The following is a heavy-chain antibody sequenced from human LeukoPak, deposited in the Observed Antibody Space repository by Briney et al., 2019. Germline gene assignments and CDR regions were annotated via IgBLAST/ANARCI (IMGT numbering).Heavy chain of an antibody. V-gene: IGHV1-69*01. J-gene: IGHJ4*02. Sequence: SVKVSCKASGGTFSSYAISWVRQAPGQGLEWMGGIIPICGTANYAQKFQGRVTITADESTSTAYMELSSLRSEDTAVYYCARAEVAGYCSSTSCLYFDYWGQGTLVTVSS. CDR2: IIPICGTA. CDR3: ARAEVAGYCSSTSCLYFDY. CDR1: GGTFSSYA. D-gene: IGHD2-2*01.